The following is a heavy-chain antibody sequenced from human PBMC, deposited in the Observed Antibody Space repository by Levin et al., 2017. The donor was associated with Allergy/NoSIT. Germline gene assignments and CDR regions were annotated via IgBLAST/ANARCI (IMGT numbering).Heavy chain of an antibody. V-gene: IGHV6-1*01. CDR3: ARVVTMAPYYYYYYMDV. J-gene: IGHJ6*03. CDR1: GDSVSSNSAA. D-gene: IGHD3-10*01. Sequence: SQTLSLTCAISGDSVSSNSAAWHWIRQSPSRGLEWLGRTYYRSKWYNDYAVSVKSRITINPDTSKNQFSLQLNSVTPEDTAVYYCARVVTMAPYYYYYYMDVWGKGTTVTVSS. CDR2: TYYRSKWYN.